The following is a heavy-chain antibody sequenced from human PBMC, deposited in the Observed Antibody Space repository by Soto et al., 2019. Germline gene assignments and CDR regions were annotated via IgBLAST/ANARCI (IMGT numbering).Heavy chain of an antibody. CDR2: IYHSGST. Sequence: QVQLQESGPGLVKPSGTLSLTCAVSSGSISSSNWWSWVRHPPGKGLEWIGEIYHSGSTNYNPSLKSRVTISVDKSKNQFSLKLSSVAAADTAVYYCARSSDRLNWNDGNFDYWGQGTLVTVSS. CDR1: SGSISSSNW. V-gene: IGHV4-4*02. J-gene: IGHJ4*02. CDR3: ARSSDRLNWNDGNFDY. D-gene: IGHD1-1*01.